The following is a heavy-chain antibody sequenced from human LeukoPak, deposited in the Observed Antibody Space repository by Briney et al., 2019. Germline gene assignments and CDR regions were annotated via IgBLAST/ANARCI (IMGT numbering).Heavy chain of an antibody. V-gene: IGHV4-59*01. J-gene: IGHJ5*02. Sequence: SETLSFTCTVSGGSLTSYYWSWIRQPPGKRLEWIGYISNTGSANYNPSLKSRVTISVDTSKNQFSLKLSSVTAADTAVYFCAREFSSRGYSYGYTYFDLWGQGTLVAVSS. CDR3: AREFSSRGYSYGYTYFDL. CDR1: GGSLTSYY. CDR2: ISNTGSA. D-gene: IGHD5-18*01.